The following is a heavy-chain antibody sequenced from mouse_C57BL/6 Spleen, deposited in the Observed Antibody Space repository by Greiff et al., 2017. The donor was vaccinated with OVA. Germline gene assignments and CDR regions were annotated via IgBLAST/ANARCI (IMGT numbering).Heavy chain of an antibody. Sequence: EVKLVESGPGLVKPSQSLSLTCSVTGYSITSGYYWTWIRQFPGNKLEWMGYISYDGSNNYNPSLKNRISITRDTSKNQFFLKLNSVTTEDTATYYCARDGTGTRFAYWGQGTLVTVSA. CDR3: ARDGTGTRFAY. J-gene: IGHJ3*01. D-gene: IGHD4-1*01. CDR2: ISYDGSN. CDR1: GYSITSGYY. V-gene: IGHV3-6*01.